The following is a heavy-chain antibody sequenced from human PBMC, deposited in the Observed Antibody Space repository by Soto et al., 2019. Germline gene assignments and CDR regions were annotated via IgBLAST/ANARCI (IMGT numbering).Heavy chain of an antibody. V-gene: IGHV4-38-2*02. CDR3: ARDGGTRDAFDI. CDR2: IYHSGST. D-gene: IGHD3-16*01. Sequence: XGTLSLTCAVSGYSISSGYYWCCIRQPPGKGLEWIGSIYHSGSTYYNPSLKSRVTISVDTSKNQFSLKLSSVTAADTAVYYCARDGGTRDAFDIWGQGTMVTVSS. CDR1: GYSISSGYY. J-gene: IGHJ3*02.